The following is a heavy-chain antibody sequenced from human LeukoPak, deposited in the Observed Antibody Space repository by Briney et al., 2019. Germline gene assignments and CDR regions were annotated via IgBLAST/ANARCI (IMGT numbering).Heavy chain of an antibody. D-gene: IGHD5-18*01. Sequence: GASVKVSCKASGYTFTGYYMHWVRQAPGQGLEWMGWINPNSGGTNYAQKFQGRVTMTRDTSTSTVYMELSSLRSEDTAVYYCAREDTAMVVGHYYGMDVWGQGTTVTVSS. CDR1: GYTFTGYY. V-gene: IGHV1-2*02. J-gene: IGHJ6*02. CDR2: INPNSGGT. CDR3: AREDTAMVVGHYYGMDV.